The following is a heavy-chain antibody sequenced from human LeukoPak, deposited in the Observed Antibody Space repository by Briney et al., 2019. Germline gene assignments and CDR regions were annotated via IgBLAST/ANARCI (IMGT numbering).Heavy chain of an antibody. Sequence: PGGSLRLSCAASGFTFSSYAMSWVRQAPGKGLEWVSAISGSAGSTYYADSVKGRFTISRDNSKNTLYLQMNSLRAEDTAVYYCAKDKVTMVRGPGRPYFDYWGQEPWSPSPQ. V-gene: IGHV3-23*01. D-gene: IGHD3-10*01. CDR2: ISGSAGST. J-gene: IGHJ4*01. CDR3: AKDKVTMVRGPGRPYFDY. CDR1: GFTFSSYA.